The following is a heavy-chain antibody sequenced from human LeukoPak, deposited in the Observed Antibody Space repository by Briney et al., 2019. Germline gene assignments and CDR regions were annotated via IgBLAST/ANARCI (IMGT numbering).Heavy chain of an antibody. D-gene: IGHD4-23*01. CDR3: AKDSGGNAFDY. CDR1: GFTFSSYD. CDR2: ISSGSGSK. J-gene: IGHJ4*02. V-gene: IGHV3-48*04. Sequence: PGGSLRLSCEASGFTFSSYDMNWVRQAPGRGLEWVSYISSGSGSKYYADSVRGRFTISRDNARNSLYLQMNTLRAEDTAVYYCAKDSGGNAFDYWGQGTLVTVSS.